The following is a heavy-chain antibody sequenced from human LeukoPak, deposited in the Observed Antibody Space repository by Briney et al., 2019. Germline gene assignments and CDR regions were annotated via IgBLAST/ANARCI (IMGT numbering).Heavy chain of an antibody. D-gene: IGHD3-16*01. V-gene: IGHV4-34*01. J-gene: IGHJ4*02. CDR1: GGSFSGYY. CDR3: ARKGGSPFDY. Sequence: SETLSLTCAVYGGSFSGYYWGWIRQPPGKGLEWIGEINHSGSTNYNPSLKSRVTISVDTSKNQFSLKLSSVTAADTAVYYCARKGGSPFDYWGQGTLVTVSS. CDR2: INHSGST.